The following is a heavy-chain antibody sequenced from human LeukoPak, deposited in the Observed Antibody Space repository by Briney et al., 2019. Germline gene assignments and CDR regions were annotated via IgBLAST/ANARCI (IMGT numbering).Heavy chain of an antibody. D-gene: IGHD3-3*01. Sequence: PSETLSLTCTVSGGSISSHYWGWIRQPPGKGLEWIGSIYYSGSTYYNPSLKSRVTISVDTSKNQFSLKLSSVTAADTAVYYCARQGITIFGVVTPASWFDPWGQGTLVTVSS. V-gene: IGHV4-39*01. CDR2: IYYSGST. CDR3: ARQGITIFGVVTPASWFDP. J-gene: IGHJ5*02. CDR1: GGSISSHY.